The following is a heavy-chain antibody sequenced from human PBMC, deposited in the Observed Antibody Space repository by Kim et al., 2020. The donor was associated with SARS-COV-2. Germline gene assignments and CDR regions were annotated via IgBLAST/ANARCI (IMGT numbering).Heavy chain of an antibody. D-gene: IGHD6-13*01. J-gene: IGHJ4*02. CDR3: ARDRRTYSSSRGRGYFDY. Sequence: SETLSLTCAVCGGSISSSNWWSWVRQPPGKELEWIGEIYHSGSTNYNPSLKSRVTISVDKSKIQFSLKLSSVTAADTAVYYCARDRRTYSSSRGRGYFDYWGQGTLVTVSS. CDR2: IYHSGST. V-gene: IGHV4-4*02. CDR1: GGSISSSNW.